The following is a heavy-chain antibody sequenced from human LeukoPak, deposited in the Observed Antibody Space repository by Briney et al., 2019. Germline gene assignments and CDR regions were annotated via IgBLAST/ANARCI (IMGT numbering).Heavy chain of an antibody. D-gene: IGHD1-26*01. CDR1: GGTFSSYA. Sequence: SVKVSCKASGGTFSSYAISWVRHAPGQGLEWMGRIIPIFGTANYAQKFQGRVTMTRDTSISTAYMELSRLRSDDTAVYYCARGGRKGAFDYWGQGTLVTVSS. CDR3: ARGGRKGAFDY. CDR2: IIPIFGTA. V-gene: IGHV1-69*05. J-gene: IGHJ4*02.